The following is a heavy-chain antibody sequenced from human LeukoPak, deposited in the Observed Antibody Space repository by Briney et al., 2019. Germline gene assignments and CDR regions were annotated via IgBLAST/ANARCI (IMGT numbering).Heavy chain of an antibody. J-gene: IGHJ4*02. Sequence: GGSLRLSCVASGFTFSDYNMNWVRQAPGKGLEWVSSITTSSSYMYYADSVEGRFTISRDNAKNSLYLHMNSLRAEDTAVYYCARHGSGWYMNDYWGQGTLVTVSS. CDR3: ARHGSGWYMNDY. V-gene: IGHV3-21*01. D-gene: IGHD6-19*01. CDR2: ITTSSSYM. CDR1: GFTFSDYN.